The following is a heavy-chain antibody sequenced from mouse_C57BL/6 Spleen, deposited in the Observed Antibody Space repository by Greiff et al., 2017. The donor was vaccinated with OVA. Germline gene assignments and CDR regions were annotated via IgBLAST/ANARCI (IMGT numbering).Heavy chain of an antibody. V-gene: IGHV5-17*01. D-gene: IGHD2-4*01. J-gene: IGHJ4*01. Sequence: VKLMESGGGLVKPGGSLKLSCAASGFTFSDYGMHWVRQAPEKGLEWVAYISSGSSTIYYADTVKGRFTISRDNAKNTLFLQMTSLRSEDTAMYYCARIYYDYENYYAMDYWGQGTSVTVSS. CDR2: ISSGSSTI. CDR3: ARIYYDYENYYAMDY. CDR1: GFTFSDYG.